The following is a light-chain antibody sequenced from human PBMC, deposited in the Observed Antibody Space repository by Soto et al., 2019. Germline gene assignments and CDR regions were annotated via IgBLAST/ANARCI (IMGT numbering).Light chain of an antibody. CDR3: QSHDRTWV. Sequence: QSVLTQPPSVSGAPGQRVTISCTGSSSNIGAGYDVHWYQQLPGTAPKLLIYGNSNRPSGVPDRFSGSKSGTSASLAITGLQSDHEAHYYCQSHDRTWVFGGGTKLTVL. V-gene: IGLV1-40*01. J-gene: IGLJ2*01. CDR1: SSNIGAGYD. CDR2: GNS.